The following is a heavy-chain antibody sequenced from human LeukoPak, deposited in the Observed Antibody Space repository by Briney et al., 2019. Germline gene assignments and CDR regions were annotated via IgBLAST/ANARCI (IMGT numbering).Heavy chain of an antibody. CDR1: GFTFRSYW. V-gene: IGHV3-7*01. CDR2: INQAGSEK. Sequence: GGSLRLSCAASGFTFRSYWMTWVRQAPGKGLEWVANINQAGSEKYYVDSVKGRFTISRDNAKKSLYLQMTRLRADDTAVYYCARDGGPFDSWGQGTLVTVSS. D-gene: IGHD3-16*01. J-gene: IGHJ4*02. CDR3: ARDGGPFDS.